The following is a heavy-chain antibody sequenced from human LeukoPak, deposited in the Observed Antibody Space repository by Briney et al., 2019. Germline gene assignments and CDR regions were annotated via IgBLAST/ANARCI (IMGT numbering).Heavy chain of an antibody. CDR2: INTNTGNP. J-gene: IGHJ6*02. V-gene: IGHV7-4-1*02. CDR3: ARSRVRANYDSYYYGMDV. D-gene: IGHD3-10*01. CDR1: GYTFTSYA. Sequence: ASVKVSCKASGYTFTSYAMNWVRQAPGQGLEWMGWINTNTGNPTHAQGFTGRFVFSFDTSVSTAYLQISSLKAEDTAVYYCARSRVRANYDSYYYGMDVWGQGTTVTVSS.